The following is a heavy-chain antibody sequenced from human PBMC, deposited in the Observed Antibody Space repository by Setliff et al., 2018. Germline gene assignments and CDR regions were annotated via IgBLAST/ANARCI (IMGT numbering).Heavy chain of an antibody. CDR3: ARRHCSGGSCYSLNYFDY. CDR1: GYFISSGYY. J-gene: IGHJ4*02. CDR2: IYHSGST. Sequence: SETLSLTCAVSGYFISSGYYWGWIRQPPGKGLEWIGSIYHSGSTYYNPSLKGRVTISVDTSKKQFSLKLSSVTAADTAVYYCARRHCSGGSCYSLNYFDYWGQGTLVTVSS. V-gene: IGHV4-38-2*01. D-gene: IGHD2-15*01.